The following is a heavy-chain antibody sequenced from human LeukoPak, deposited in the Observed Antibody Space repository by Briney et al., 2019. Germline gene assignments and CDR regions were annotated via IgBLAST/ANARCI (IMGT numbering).Heavy chain of an antibody. CDR3: AKDRVGIAVAGLDY. J-gene: IGHJ4*02. CDR2: IYSGGST. CDR1: GFTVSSNY. D-gene: IGHD6-19*01. Sequence: GGSLRLSCAASGFTVSSNYMSWVRQAPGKGLEWVSVIYSGGSTYYADSVKGRFTISRDNSKNTLYLQMNSLRAEDTAVYYCAKDRVGIAVAGLDYWGQGTLVTVSS. V-gene: IGHV3-53*05.